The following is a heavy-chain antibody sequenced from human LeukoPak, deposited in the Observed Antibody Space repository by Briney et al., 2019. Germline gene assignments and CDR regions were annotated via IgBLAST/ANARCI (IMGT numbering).Heavy chain of an antibody. CDR2: ISGSGAST. J-gene: IGHJ4*02. CDR3: AKGIWFGELGPEYYFDY. CDR1: GFTFSNYA. Sequence: PGGSLRLSCAASGFTFSNYAMSWVRQAPGKGLEWVSAISGSGASTYYADSVKGRFTISRDNSKNTLYLQMNSLRAEDTAVYYCAKGIWFGELGPEYYFDYWGQGTLVTVSS. V-gene: IGHV3-23*01. D-gene: IGHD3-10*01.